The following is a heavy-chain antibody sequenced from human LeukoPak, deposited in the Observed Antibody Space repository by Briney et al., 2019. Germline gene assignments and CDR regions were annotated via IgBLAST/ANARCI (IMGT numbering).Heavy chain of an antibody. CDR1: GFTFSSYS. CDR3: ARDKVSEY. Sequence: GGSLRLSCAASGFTFSSYSMNWVRQAPGKGLEWVSYISSSSSTIYYAVSVKGRFTISRDNAKNSLCLQMNSLRAEDTAVYYCARDKVSEYWGQGTLVTVSS. CDR2: ISSSSSTI. J-gene: IGHJ4*02. V-gene: IGHV3-48*01.